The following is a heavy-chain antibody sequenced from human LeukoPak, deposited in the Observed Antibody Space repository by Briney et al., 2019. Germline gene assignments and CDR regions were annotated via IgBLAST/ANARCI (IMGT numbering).Heavy chain of an antibody. J-gene: IGHJ4*02. D-gene: IGHD2-8*01. CDR3: AKQSYARSLGE. Sequence: PGGPLRLSCATSGFPFRAFSMTWVRKAPGKGLEWISTTNSGGTSTYYAESVKGRFTISRDNSKNTLYLQMSSLRVEDTAVYYCAKQSYARSLGEGGPGTLVSVSS. CDR2: TNSGGTST. CDR1: GFPFRAFS. V-gene: IGHV3-23*01.